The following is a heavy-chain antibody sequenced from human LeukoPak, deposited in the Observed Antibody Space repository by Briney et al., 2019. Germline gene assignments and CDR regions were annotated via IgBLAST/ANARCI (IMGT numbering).Heavy chain of an antibody. CDR2: INRDGSST. Sequence: GGSLRLSCAASGFTFITYAMHGFGQAPGKGLKYVSAINRDGSSTYYANSVKGRFTISRDNSKNTLYLQMGSLRADDMAVYYCARALYDTSGYYYGDFDYWGQGTLVTVSS. CDR3: ARALYDTSGYYYGDFDY. CDR1: GFTFITYA. V-gene: IGHV3-64*01. D-gene: IGHD3-22*01. J-gene: IGHJ4*02.